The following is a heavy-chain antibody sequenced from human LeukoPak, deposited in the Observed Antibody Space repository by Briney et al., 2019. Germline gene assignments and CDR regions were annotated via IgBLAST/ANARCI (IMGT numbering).Heavy chain of an antibody. V-gene: IGHV3-74*03. CDR1: GFTFSSYW. Sequence: GGSLRLSCAASGFTFSSYWMHWVRHAPGKGLVWVSRINSDGSSTKYADSVKGRFTISRDNAKNTLFLQMNSLTAEDTAVYYCGRHFSNSSDYWGQGTLVTVSS. CDR2: INSDGSST. D-gene: IGHD4-11*01. CDR3: GRHFSNSSDY. J-gene: IGHJ4*02.